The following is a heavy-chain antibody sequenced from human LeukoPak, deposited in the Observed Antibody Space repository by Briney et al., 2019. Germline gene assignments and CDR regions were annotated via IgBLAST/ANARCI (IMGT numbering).Heavy chain of an antibody. CDR2: ISYSGST. CDR3: ARNYWGPTSSFDY. J-gene: IGHJ4*02. Sequence: SETLSLTCTVSGSSISSYYWSWIRQPPGKGLEWIGYISYSGSTNYNPSLKSRVTISVDTSKNQFSLKLSSVTAADTAVYYCARNYWGPTSSFDYWGQGTLVTVSS. D-gene: IGHD1-26*01. V-gene: IGHV4-59*01. CDR1: GSSISSYY.